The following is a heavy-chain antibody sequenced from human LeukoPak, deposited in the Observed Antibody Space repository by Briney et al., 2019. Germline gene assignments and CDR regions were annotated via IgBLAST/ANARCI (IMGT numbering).Heavy chain of an antibody. CDR3: ARTALGNYGDYHGWFDP. J-gene: IGHJ5*02. CDR2: INHSGST. Sequence: SETLSLTCAVYGGSFSGYYWSWIRQPPGKGLEWIGEINHSGSTNYNPSLKSRVTISVDTSKNQFSLKLSSVTAADTAVYYCARTALGNYGDYHGWFDPGAREPWSPSPQ. CDR1: GGSFSGYY. V-gene: IGHV4-34*01. D-gene: IGHD4-17*01.